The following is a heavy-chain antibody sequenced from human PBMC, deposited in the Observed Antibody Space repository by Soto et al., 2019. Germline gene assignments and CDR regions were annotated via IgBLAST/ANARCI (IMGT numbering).Heavy chain of an antibody. CDR3: ARHGGNKFDY. J-gene: IGHJ4*02. V-gene: IGHV4-39*01. CDR1: GGSIISDHYY. D-gene: IGHD3-16*01. Sequence: QPQLQESGPGLVKPSETLSLTCTVSGGSIISDHYYWAWIRQPPGKGLEWIGNMNYSGNTYQNPSLKSRVTIFVDTSKNQFSLHLSSVTAADTAVYYCARHGGNKFDYWGQGTLVTVSS. CDR2: MNYSGNT.